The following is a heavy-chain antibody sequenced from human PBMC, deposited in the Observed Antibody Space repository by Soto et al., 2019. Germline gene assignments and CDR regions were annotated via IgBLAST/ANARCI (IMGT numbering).Heavy chain of an antibody. D-gene: IGHD1-26*01. Sequence: GGSLRLSCEASGFMFSMYWMHWVRQVPGKGPVWVSRINEDGVTTTYADSVKGRFTISRDNDKNTLYLQLDSLRVEATAMYYCTRGPRPSSSGTGAYGGTGTQFTVSS. V-gene: IGHV3-74*03. CDR3: TRGPRPSSSGTGAY. CDR2: INEDGVTT. J-gene: IGHJ4*02. CDR1: GFMFSMYW.